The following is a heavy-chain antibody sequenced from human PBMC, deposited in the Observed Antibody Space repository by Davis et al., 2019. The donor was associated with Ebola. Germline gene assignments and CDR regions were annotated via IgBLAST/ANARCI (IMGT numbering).Heavy chain of an antibody. V-gene: IGHV4-4*02. Sequence: MPSETLSLTCAVSGGSISSSNWWSWVRQPPGKGLEWIGEINHSGSTNYNPSLKSRVTISVDTSKNQFSLKLSSVTAADTAVYYCARRGLGYDILTGYSHYYGMDVWGQGTTVTVSS. CDR1: GGSISSSNW. J-gene: IGHJ6*02. D-gene: IGHD3-9*01. CDR3: ARRGLGYDILTGYSHYYGMDV. CDR2: INHSGST.